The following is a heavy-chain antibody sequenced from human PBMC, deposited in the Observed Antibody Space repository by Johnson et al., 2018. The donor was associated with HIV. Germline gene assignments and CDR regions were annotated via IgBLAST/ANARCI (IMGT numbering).Heavy chain of an antibody. J-gene: IGHJ3*02. Sequence: VQLVESGGGLVQPGGSLRLSCAASGFTVSRNYMSWVRQAPGKGLEWVSVIYSGGGTYYADSVKGRFSLSRDNAKDTLYLQLNRLTAEDTAVYYCARAGIVFDSWGQGTMVTVSS. D-gene: IGHD2-15*01. V-gene: IGHV3-66*01. CDR2: IYSGGGT. CDR3: ARAGIVFDS. CDR1: GFTVSRNY.